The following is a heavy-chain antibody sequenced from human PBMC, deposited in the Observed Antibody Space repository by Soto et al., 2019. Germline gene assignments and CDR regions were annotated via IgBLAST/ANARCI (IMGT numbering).Heavy chain of an antibody. CDR1: GYTFTSYG. D-gene: IGHD2-2*01. CDR2: ISAYNGNT. V-gene: IGHV1-18*01. CDR3: ARGRVVVVVPAAAYLNWFDP. Sequence: ASVKVSCKASGYTFTSYGISWVRQAPGQGLEWMGWISAYNGNTNYAQKLQGRVTMTTDTSTSTAYMELRSLRSDDTAVYYCARGRVVVVVPAAAYLNWFDPWGQGTLVTVSS. J-gene: IGHJ5*02.